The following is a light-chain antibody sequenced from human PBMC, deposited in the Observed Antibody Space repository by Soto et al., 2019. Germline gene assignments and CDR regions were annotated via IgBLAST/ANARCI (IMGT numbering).Light chain of an antibody. CDR1: QSISSW. J-gene: IGKJ1*01. V-gene: IGKV1-5*03. Sequence: DIQMTQSPSTLSASVGDRVTITCRASQSISSWLAWYQQKPGKAPKLLIYKASSLESGVPSRFSGSGSGTEFTLTISSLQPDDFATYYCQRYNSLWTFGQGAKWEIK. CDR3: QRYNSLWT. CDR2: KAS.